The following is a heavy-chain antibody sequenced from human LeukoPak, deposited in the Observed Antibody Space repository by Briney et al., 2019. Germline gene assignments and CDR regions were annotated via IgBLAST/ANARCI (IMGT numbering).Heavy chain of an antibody. D-gene: IGHD2-15*01. CDR1: GYTLTELS. V-gene: IGHV1-24*01. CDR2: FDPEDGET. J-gene: IGHJ4*02. Sequence: GASVTVSCTVSGYTLTELSMHWVRQAPGKGLEWMGGFDPEDGETIYAQKFQGRVTMTEDTSTDTAYMELSSLRSEDTAVYYCATGVVVAATPRRANDYWGQGTLVTVSS. CDR3: ATGVVVAATPRRANDY.